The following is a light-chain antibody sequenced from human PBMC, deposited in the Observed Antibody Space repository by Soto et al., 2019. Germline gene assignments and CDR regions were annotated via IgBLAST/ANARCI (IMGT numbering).Light chain of an antibody. CDR3: LQDYFYPRT. CDR1: QAIRNY. CDR2: GAS. J-gene: IGKJ1*01. Sequence: ATPMTQSPSSLSASVGDRVTITCRASQAIRNYLGWYQQKPGRAPKLLIYGASSLESGVPSRFSGSGSGTDFTLTISSLQPEDFATYYCLQDYFYPRTFGQGTKVEIK. V-gene: IGKV1-6*01.